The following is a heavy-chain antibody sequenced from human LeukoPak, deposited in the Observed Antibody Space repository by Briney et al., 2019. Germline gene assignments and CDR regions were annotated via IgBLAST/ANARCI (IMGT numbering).Heavy chain of an antibody. J-gene: IGHJ4*02. Sequence: GASVKVSCKASGGTFSSYAISWVRQAPGQGLEWMGRMIPILGIANYAQKFQGRVTITADKSTSTAYMELSSLRSEDTAVYYCARSSYGSRIHEVGSDYWGQGTLVTVSS. V-gene: IGHV1-69*04. CDR1: GGTFSSYA. D-gene: IGHD3-10*01. CDR3: ARSSYGSRIHEVGSDY. CDR2: MIPILGIA.